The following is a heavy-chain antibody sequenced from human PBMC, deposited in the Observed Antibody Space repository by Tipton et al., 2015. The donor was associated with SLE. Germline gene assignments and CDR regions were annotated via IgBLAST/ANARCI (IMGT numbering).Heavy chain of an antibody. CDR2: VYYSGST. J-gene: IGHJ4*02. Sequence: TLSLTCTVSGDSISSSTNYWDWLRQPPGKGLEWIGYVYYSGSTNYSPSLKSRVTISVDTPKNQLSLKLSSVTAADTAIYYCTIGQGWLPDYWGQGTLVTVSS. CDR3: TIGQGWLPDY. D-gene: IGHD5-24*01. V-gene: IGHV4-61*05. CDR1: GDSISSSTNY.